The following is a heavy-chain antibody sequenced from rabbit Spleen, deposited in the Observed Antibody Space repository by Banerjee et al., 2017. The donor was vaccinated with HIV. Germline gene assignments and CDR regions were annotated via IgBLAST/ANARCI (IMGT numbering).Heavy chain of an antibody. V-gene: IGHV1S45*01. D-gene: IGHD6-1*01. Sequence: QEQLVESGGGLVKPEGSLTLTCKASGFSFSDRDVMCWVRQAPGKGLEWIACIFGGSSGSTYYATWAKGRITISKTSSTTVTLQMTSLTAADTATYFCARGWNSDGDGYNLWGQGTLVTVS. J-gene: IGHJ6*01. CDR2: IFGGSSGST. CDR3: ARGWNSDGDGYNL. CDR1: GFSFSDRDV.